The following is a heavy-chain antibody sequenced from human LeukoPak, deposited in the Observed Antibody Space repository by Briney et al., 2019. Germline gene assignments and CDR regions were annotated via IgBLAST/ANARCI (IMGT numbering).Heavy chain of an antibody. CDR1: GGTFSSYA. CDR3: ASPYYYDSSGPSAFDI. J-gene: IGHJ3*02. D-gene: IGHD3-22*01. CDR2: IIPIFGTA. Sequence: SVKVSCKASGGTFSSYAISWVRQAPRQGLEWMGGIIPIFGTANYAQKFQGRVTITADESTSTAYMELSSLRSEDTAVYYCASPYYYDSSGPSAFDIWGQGTMVTVSS. V-gene: IGHV1-69*13.